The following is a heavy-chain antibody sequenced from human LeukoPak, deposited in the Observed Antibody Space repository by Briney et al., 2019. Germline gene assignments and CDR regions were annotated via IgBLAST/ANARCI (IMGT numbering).Heavy chain of an antibody. CDR1: GGSISSYY. CDR3: ARGRTWFGELSY. Sequence: PSETLSLTCTVSGGSISSYYWSWIRQPPGKGLEWIGYIFNSGSTDYNPALKSRVTISVDTSKNQFSLKLSSVTGADTAVYYCARGRTWFGELSYWGQGTLVTVSS. CDR2: IFNSGST. V-gene: IGHV4-59*01. D-gene: IGHD3-10*01. J-gene: IGHJ4*02.